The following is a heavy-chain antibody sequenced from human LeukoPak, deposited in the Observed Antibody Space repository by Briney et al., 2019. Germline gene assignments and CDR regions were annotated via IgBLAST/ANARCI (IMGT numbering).Heavy chain of an antibody. CDR2: IFYNGNT. J-gene: IGHJ4*02. V-gene: IGHV4-59*01. Sequence: PSETLSLTCTVSGASFSSYYWSWLRQPPGKGLEWIAYIFYNGNTKYNPSLKSRVTISVDTSKTQFSLKVTSVTAADTAVYYCARHQRGYSYGYYFDYWGQGTLVTVSS. D-gene: IGHD5-18*01. CDR1: GASFSSYY. CDR3: ARHQRGYSYGYYFDY.